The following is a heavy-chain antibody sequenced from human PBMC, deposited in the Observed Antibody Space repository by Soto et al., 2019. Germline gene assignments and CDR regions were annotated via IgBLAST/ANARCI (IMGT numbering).Heavy chain of an antibody. V-gene: IGHV4-34*01. CDR2: INHSGST. CDR1: CGSFIGYY. Sequence: SETLSLTCAFYCGSFIGYYWSWIRQPPGKGLEWIGEINHSGSTNYNPSLKSRVTISVDTSKNQFSLKLSSVTAADTAVYYCARAAGFWSGSLGVWGQGTLVTVSS. J-gene: IGHJ4*02. D-gene: IGHD3-3*01. CDR3: ARAAGFWSGSLGV.